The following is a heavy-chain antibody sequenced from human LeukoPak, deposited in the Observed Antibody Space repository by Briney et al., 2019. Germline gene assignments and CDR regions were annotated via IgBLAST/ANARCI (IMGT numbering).Heavy chain of an antibody. CDR3: ARRPTNYYGMDV. J-gene: IGHJ6*02. Sequence: GESLKISCQGSGYRFSTFWIGWVRKMPGRGLEWLGIIYPGDSDTRYSPSFQGQVTISADKSISTAYLQWSSLKASDTGVYYCARRPTNYYGMDVWGQGTSVTVSS. CDR1: GYRFSTFW. V-gene: IGHV5-51*01. CDR2: IYPGDSDT.